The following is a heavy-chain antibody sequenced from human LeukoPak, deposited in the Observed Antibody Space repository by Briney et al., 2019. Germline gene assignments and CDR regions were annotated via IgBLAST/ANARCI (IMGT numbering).Heavy chain of an antibody. CDR2: INHSGST. D-gene: IGHD3-22*01. J-gene: IGHJ3*02. CDR1: GGSFSGYY. CDR3: ARANPYYYDSSGYYEAAFDI. V-gene: IGHV4-34*01. Sequence: PSETLSLTCAVYGGSFSGYYWSWIRQPPGKGLEWIGEINHSGSTNYNPSLKSRVTISVDTSKNQFSLKLSSVTAADTAVYYCARANPYYYDSSGYYEAAFDIWGQGTMVTVSS.